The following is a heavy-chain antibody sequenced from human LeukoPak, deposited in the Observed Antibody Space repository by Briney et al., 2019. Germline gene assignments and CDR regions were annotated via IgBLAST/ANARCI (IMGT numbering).Heavy chain of an antibody. Sequence: PGGSLRLSCAASGFTFSCFEVIWVRQAPGRGLEWISYISTSGSTRDYADSVKGRFTISRDNAKNSLYLQMNSLRAEDTAVYYCARVGIAVAGREDWFDLWGQGTLVTVSS. CDR2: ISTSGSTR. J-gene: IGHJ5*02. CDR1: GFTFSCFE. V-gene: IGHV3-48*03. D-gene: IGHD6-19*01. CDR3: ARVGIAVAGREDWFDL.